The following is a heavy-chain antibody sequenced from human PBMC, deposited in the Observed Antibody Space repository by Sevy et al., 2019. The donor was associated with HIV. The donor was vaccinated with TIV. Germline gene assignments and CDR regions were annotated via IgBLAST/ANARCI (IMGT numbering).Heavy chain of an antibody. CDR2: IRRNSHEPYGGTT. D-gene: IGHD2-15*01. V-gene: IGHV3-49*03. CDR3: TGALATADAPEYYFDY. Sequence: GGSLRLSCTSSGFTFGDYAMSWFRQAPGKGLEWVAFIRRNSHEPYGGTTEYAASVKGRFTISRVDSKRIAYLQMNSHKTGDTAVYDCTGALATADAPEYYFDYWGQGILVTVSS. CDR1: GFTFGDYA. J-gene: IGHJ4*02.